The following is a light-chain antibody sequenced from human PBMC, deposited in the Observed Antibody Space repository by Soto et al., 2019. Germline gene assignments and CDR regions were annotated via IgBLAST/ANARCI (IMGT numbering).Light chain of an antibody. CDR2: EVS. CDR3: CSYAGSREV. CDR1: SSDVGSYNL. J-gene: IGLJ2*01. Sequence: QSALTQPASVSGSPGQSITISCTGTSSDVGSYNLVSWYQQHPGKAPKLMIYEVSKRPSGVSNRFSGSKSGNTASLTISGLQAEDEDDYYCCSYAGSREVFGGGTKVTVL. V-gene: IGLV2-23*02.